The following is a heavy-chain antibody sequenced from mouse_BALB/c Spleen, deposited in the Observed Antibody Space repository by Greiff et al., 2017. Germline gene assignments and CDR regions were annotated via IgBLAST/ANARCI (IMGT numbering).Heavy chain of an antibody. CDR2: IWGDGST. V-gene: IGHV2-3*01. CDR1: GFSLTSYC. J-gene: IGHJ4*01. D-gene: IGHD2-14*01. CDR3: AKSYRYYAMDY. Sequence: SLPFLFAPSHILSITFTFSGFSLTSYCVSWVRQPPGKFLEWLGVIWGDGSTNYHSALISRLSISKDNSKSQVFLKLNSLQTDDTATYYCAKSYRYYAMDYWGQGTSVTVSS.